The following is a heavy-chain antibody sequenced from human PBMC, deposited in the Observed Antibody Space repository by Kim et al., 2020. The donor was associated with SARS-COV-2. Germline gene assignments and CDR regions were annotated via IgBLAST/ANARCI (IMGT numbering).Heavy chain of an antibody. D-gene: IGHD6-19*01. Sequence: GGSLRLSCADSGVTFSSYAMTWVRQAPGKGLEWVSAITGRGKETFYADSVKGRFTISRDNSKNTLYLQMNSLRGEDTAIYYCAKDMSSGLYPQNDYYYYYGLDVWGQGTTVTVSS. CDR1: GVTFSSYA. CDR3: AKDMSSGLYPQNDYYYYYGLDV. CDR2: ITGRGKET. V-gene: IGHV3-23*01. J-gene: IGHJ6*02.